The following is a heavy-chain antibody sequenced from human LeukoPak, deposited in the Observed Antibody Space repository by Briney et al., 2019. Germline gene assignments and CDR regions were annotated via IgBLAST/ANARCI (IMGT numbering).Heavy chain of an antibody. CDR3: ARTSRTTGDFDY. CDR2: ISTYNGNT. V-gene: IGHV1-18*01. J-gene: IGHJ4*02. D-gene: IGHD4-17*01. Sequence: ASVNVSCKASGYTFTTYGFTWVRQAPGQGLEWMGWISTYNGNTNYAQKLQGRVTMTRDTSTSTVYMELSSLGSEDTAVYYCARTSRTTGDFDYWGQGTLVTVSS. CDR1: GYTFTTYG.